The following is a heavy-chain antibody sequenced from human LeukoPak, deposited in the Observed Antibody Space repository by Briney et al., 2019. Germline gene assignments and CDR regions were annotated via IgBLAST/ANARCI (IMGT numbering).Heavy chain of an antibody. V-gene: IGHV3-23*01. CDR2: ISGSGDTT. Sequence: PGGSLRLSCAASGFTFSSYAMNWVRQAPGKGLEWVSAISGSGDTTYYADSVKGRFTISRDNSKNTLSLQMNSLRAEDTAVYYCAKGAYSSGYYGEYSQHWGQGTQVTVSS. D-gene: IGHD3-22*01. CDR3: AKGAYSSGYYGEYSQH. CDR1: GFTFSSYA. J-gene: IGHJ1*01.